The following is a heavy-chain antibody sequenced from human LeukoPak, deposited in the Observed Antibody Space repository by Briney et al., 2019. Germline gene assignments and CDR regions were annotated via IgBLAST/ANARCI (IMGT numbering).Heavy chain of an antibody. Sequence: SETLSLTCAAYGGSFSGYYWSWIRQPPGKGLEWIGEINHSGSTNYNPSLKSRVTISVDTSKNQFSLKLSSVTAADTAVYYCARPRRDFWSGFRRDYYMDVWGKGTTVTISS. CDR1: GGSFSGYY. J-gene: IGHJ6*03. CDR2: INHSGST. D-gene: IGHD3-3*01. CDR3: ARPRRDFWSGFRRDYYMDV. V-gene: IGHV4-34*01.